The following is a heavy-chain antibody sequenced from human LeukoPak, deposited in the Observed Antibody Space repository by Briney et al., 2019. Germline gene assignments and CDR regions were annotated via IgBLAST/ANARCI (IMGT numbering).Heavy chain of an antibody. CDR2: ISGSGGRT. V-gene: IGHV3-23*01. CDR1: GFTFSSYA. D-gene: IGHD3-10*01. J-gene: IGHJ5*02. CDR3: AKEGYYGSGIWFDP. Sequence: PGGSLSLSCPASGFTFSSYAMSWVRQAPGKGLEWVSSISGSGGRTYYADSVKGRFTISRDNSKNTVYLQMNSLRAEDTAVYYCAKEGYYGSGIWFDPWGQGTLVTVSS.